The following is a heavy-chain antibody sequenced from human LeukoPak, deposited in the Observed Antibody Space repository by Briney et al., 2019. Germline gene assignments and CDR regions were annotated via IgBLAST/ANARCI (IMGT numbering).Heavy chain of an antibody. CDR1: GGSISSYY. CDR2: TYYSGST. Sequence: SETLSLTCTVSGGSISSYYWSWIRQPSGKGLEWIGYTYYSGSTSYNPSLKSRVTISVDMSKNQFSLNLSSVTAADTAVYYCARGGTVRNGMDVWGQGTTVTVSS. D-gene: IGHD1-26*01. V-gene: IGHV4-59*01. CDR3: ARGGTVRNGMDV. J-gene: IGHJ6*02.